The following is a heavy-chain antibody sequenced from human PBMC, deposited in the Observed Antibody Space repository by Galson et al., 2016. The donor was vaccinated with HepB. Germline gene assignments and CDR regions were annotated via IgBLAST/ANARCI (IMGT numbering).Heavy chain of an antibody. D-gene: IGHD4-17*01. V-gene: IGHV4-39*01. J-gene: IGHJ5*02. CDR3: ARQYGEYDWFDP. CDR1: GGSISRSSFF. CDR2: IYYSGST. Sequence: VSGGSISRSSFFWGWIRQPPGKGLEWIGTIYYSGSTYYNPSLKSRVTISVDTSKNQFSPKLSSVTAADTAVYYCARQYGEYDWFDPWGQGTLVTVSS.